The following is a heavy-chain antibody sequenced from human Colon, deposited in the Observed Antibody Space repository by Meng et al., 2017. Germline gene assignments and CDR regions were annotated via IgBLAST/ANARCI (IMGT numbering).Heavy chain of an antibody. CDR3: ANGYSPDY. D-gene: IGHD5-18*01. CDR1: GFAFSSYG. CDR2: ISNNGGST. V-gene: IGHV3-23*04. J-gene: IGHJ4*02. Sequence: EGQLGDMGGALVRLGGSLRPAGEALGFAFSSYGMSWVRQAPGKGLEWVSTISNNGGSTYYADSVKGRFTISRDNSKNTLYLQMNSLRAEDTAVYYCANGYSPDYWGQGTLVTVSS.